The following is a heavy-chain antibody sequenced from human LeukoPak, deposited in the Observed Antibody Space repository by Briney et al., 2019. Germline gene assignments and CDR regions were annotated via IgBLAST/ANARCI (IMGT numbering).Heavy chain of an antibody. Sequence: GSLRLSRATSGFTLSGYWMQRVRPASGEGPVLVSRIDPDGITTNYADSVKGRFTTSRDNARNTLYLQMNSLTAEDTALYYCTRVQAGRSGLMDVWGRGTTVTVSS. CDR2: IDPDGITT. CDR1: GFTLSGYW. D-gene: IGHD2-8*02. CDR3: TRVQAGRSGLMDV. J-gene: IGHJ6*02. V-gene: IGHV3-74*01.